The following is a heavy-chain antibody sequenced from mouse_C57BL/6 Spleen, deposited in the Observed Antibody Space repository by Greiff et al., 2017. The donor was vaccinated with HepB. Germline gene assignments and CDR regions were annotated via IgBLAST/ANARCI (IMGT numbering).Heavy chain of an antibody. D-gene: IGHD1-1*01. J-gene: IGHJ2*01. CDR3: ARPYYYGSSYSFDY. CDR1: GFTFSDYG. CDR2: ISSGSSTI. Sequence: EVKLVESGGGLVKPGGSLKLSCAASGFTFSDYGMHWVRQAPEKGLEWVAYISSGSSTIYYADTVKGRFTISSDNAKNTLFLQMTSLRSEDTAMYYCARPYYYGSSYSFDYWGQGTTLTVSS. V-gene: IGHV5-17*01.